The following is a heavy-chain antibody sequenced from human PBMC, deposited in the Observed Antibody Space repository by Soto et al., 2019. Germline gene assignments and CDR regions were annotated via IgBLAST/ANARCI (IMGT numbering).Heavy chain of an antibody. V-gene: IGHV3-30-3*01. CDR1: GFTFITYA. CDR3: ARGFLPDAKPAGWYFDL. Sequence: QVQLVESGGGVVQPGRSLRLSCAASGFTFITYAMHWVRQAPGKGLEWVAVVSHDGNNKYYADSLKGRFTVSRDNSKNTLHLRMNSLRPGDAAVYYCARGFLPDAKPAGWYFDLWGRGTLVTVSS. CDR2: VSHDGNNK. J-gene: IGHJ2*01. D-gene: IGHD2-2*01.